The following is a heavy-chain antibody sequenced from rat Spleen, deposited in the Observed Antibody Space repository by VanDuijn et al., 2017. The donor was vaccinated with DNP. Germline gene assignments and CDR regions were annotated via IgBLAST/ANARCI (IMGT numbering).Heavy chain of an antibody. J-gene: IGHJ2*01. CDR3: ARRQWGEHFDS. D-gene: IGHD1-1*01. Sequence: EVQLVESGGGLVQPGRSLKLSCAASGFSFSDYYMAWVRQAPKKGLEWVATIFYDGTSTYYRDSVKGRFTISRDIAKSTLYLQMDSLRSEDTATYYCARRQWGEHFDSWGQGVMVTVSS. CDR2: IFYDGTST. CDR1: GFSFSDYY. V-gene: IGHV5-7*01.